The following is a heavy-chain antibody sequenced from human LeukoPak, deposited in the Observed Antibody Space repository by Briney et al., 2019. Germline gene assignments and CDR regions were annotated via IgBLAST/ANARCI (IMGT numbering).Heavy chain of an antibody. CDR2: IYYTGST. CDR3: ARHWSGYTYAGKYYFYGMDV. D-gene: IGHD5-18*01. V-gene: IGHV4-59*08. CDR1: GGVISTYY. J-gene: IGHJ6*02. Sequence: SETLSLTCTVSGGVISTYYWSWIRQPPGKGLEWIGYIYYTGSTNYNPSLKSRVTISVDTSKNQISLELSSVTATDTAVYYCARHWSGYTYAGKYYFYGMDVWGQGTTVTVSS.